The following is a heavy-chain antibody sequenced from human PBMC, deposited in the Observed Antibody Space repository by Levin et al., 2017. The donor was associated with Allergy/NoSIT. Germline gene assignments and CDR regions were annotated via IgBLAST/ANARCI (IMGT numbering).Heavy chain of an antibody. CDR1: GSTFTSYD. J-gene: IGHJ4*02. CDR3: ARGGRKVPHDY. D-gene: IGHD1-1*01. Sequence: GESLKISCKASGSTFTSYDVNWVRQATGQGLEWMGWMNPNSGNTGYAQKFLGRVTMTRNTSISTAYMELSSLRSEDTAVYYCARGGRKVPHDYWGQGTLVTVSS. V-gene: IGHV1-8*01. CDR2: MNPNSGNT.